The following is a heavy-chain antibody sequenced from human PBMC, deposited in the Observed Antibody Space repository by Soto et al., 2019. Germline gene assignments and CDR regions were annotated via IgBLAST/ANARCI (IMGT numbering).Heavy chain of an antibody. CDR3: ARVSDSSGYYPY. CDR2: IYYSGST. Sequence: SETLSLTCTVSGGSISSYYWSWIRQPPGKGLEWIGYIYYSGSTNYNPSLKSRVTISVDTSKNQFSLKLSSVTAADTAVYYCARVSDSSGYYPYWGQGTLVTVSS. CDR1: GGSISSYY. J-gene: IGHJ4*02. D-gene: IGHD3-22*01. V-gene: IGHV4-59*01.